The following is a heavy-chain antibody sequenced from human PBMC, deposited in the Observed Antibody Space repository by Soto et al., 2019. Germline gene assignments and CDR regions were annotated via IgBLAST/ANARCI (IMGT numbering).Heavy chain of an antibody. CDR1: GGTFSSYT. J-gene: IGHJ4*02. V-gene: IGHV1-69*02. CDR3: ARVNSSSLYYFDY. CDR2: IIPILGIA. Sequence: QVQLVQSGAEVKKPGSGVKVSCKASGGTFSSYTISWGRQAPERGLEWMGRIIPILGIANYAQKFQGRVTITADKSTSTAYMELSSLRSEDTAVYYCARVNSSSLYYFDYWGQGTLVTVSS. D-gene: IGHD6-13*01.